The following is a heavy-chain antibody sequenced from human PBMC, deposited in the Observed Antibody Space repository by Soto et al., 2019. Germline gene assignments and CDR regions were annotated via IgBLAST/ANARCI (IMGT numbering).Heavy chain of an antibody. D-gene: IGHD6-19*01. CDR1: GFTFSKAW. CDR3: ATRTVAVFDY. CDR2: INSDGSST. J-gene: IGHJ4*02. Sequence: GGSLRLSCAASGFTFSKAWINWVRQAPGKGLVWVSRINSDGSSTSYADSVKGRFTISRDNAKNTLYLQMNSLRAEDTAVYYCATRTVAVFDYWGQGTLVTVSS. V-gene: IGHV3-74*01.